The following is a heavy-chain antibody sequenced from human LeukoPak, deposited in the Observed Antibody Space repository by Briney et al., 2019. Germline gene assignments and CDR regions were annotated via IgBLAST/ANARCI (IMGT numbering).Heavy chain of an antibody. J-gene: IGHJ4*02. D-gene: IGHD3-22*01. V-gene: IGHV4-39*01. CDR2: IYYSGST. CDR1: GFTVSSNY. CDR3: ARLTYYYDSSGYSVLDPFDY. Sequence: PGGSLRLSCAASGFTVSSNYMSWVRQAPGKGLEWIGSIYYSGSTYYNPSLKGRVTISVDTSKNQFSLKLSSVTAADTAVYYCARLTYYYDSSGYSVLDPFDYWGQGTLVTVSS.